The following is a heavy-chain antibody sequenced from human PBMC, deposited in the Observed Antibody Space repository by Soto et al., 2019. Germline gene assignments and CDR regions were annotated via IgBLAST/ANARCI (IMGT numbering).Heavy chain of an antibody. V-gene: IGHV3-21*06. CDR1: GFTFSSYS. J-gene: IGHJ4*02. Sequence: EVQLVESGGGLVKPGGSLTLSCAASGFTFSSYSMNWVRQVPGKGLEWVSSISSKSEHTHYADSLKVRFTISRDNAKNLLFLEIHGLRTEDTAVYFGARFETSEYSGGVENWGQGALVTVSS. CDR2: ISSKSEHT. CDR3: ARFETSEYSGGVEN. D-gene: IGHD6-19*01.